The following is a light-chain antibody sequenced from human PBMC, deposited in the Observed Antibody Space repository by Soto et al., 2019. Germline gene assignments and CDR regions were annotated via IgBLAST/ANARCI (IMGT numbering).Light chain of an antibody. V-gene: IGKV3-15*01. J-gene: IGKJ4*01. CDR2: GTS. CDR1: QRVSSN. Sequence: EIVMTQSPATLSVSPGERATLSCRASQRVSSNLAWYQQKPGQAPRLLIYGTSTRATGIPARFSGSGSGTEFTLTISSLQSEDFAVYYCQHYDNWLTFGGGTRVEIK. CDR3: QHYDNWLT.